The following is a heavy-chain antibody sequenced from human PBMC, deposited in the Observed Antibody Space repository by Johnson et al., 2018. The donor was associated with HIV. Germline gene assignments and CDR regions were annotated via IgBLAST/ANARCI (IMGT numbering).Heavy chain of an antibody. V-gene: IGHV3-74*02. CDR3: ASPWYYYDSSGWGAFDI. D-gene: IGHD3-22*01. J-gene: IGHJ3*02. CDR2: INSDGSST. Sequence: VQLVESGGGVVQPGRSLRLSCAASGFTFSSYWMHWVRQAPGKGLVWVSRINSDGSSTNYAASVKGRFTISRDNVKNTLYLQMNSLRAEDTAVYYCASPWYYYDSSGWGAFDIWGQGTMVTVSS. CDR1: GFTFSSYW.